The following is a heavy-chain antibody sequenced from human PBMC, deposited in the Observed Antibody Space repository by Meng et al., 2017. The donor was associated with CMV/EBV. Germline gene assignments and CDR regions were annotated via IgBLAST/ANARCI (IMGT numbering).Heavy chain of an antibody. CDR1: DFTVSTYY. D-gene: IGHD3-22*01. CDR2: IYSGGTT. V-gene: IGHV3-53*01. CDR3: ARERGRMIVVARGFDAFDI. J-gene: IGHJ3*02. Sequence: GGSLRLSCVAFDFTVSTYYMSWVRQAPGKGLEWVSIIYSGGTTYYADSVKGRFTISRDNSQNTVYLQMNSLRAEDTAVYYCARERGRMIVVARGFDAFDIWGQGTMVTVSS.